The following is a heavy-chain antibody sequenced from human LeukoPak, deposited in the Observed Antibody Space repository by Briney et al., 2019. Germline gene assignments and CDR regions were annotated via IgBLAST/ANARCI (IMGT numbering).Heavy chain of an antibody. CDR3: ARGGGVLLWSSHPYYFDY. Sequence: PGESLKISCKGSRYSFTSYWIGWVRQMPGNGLEWMGIIYPGDSDTRYSPSFQGQVTISADKSISTAYLQWSSLKASDTAMYYCARGGGVLLWSSHPYYFDYWGQGTLVTVSS. D-gene: IGHD3-10*01. CDR1: RYSFTSYW. CDR2: IYPGDSDT. J-gene: IGHJ4*02. V-gene: IGHV5-51*01.